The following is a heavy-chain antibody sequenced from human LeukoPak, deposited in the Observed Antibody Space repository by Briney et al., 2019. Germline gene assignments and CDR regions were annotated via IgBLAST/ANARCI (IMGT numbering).Heavy chain of an antibody. CDR1: GFTVSSNY. D-gene: IGHD6-13*01. V-gene: IGHV3-66*01. J-gene: IGHJ2*01. CDR3: ARVLYSNSWYFDL. Sequence: GGSLRLSCAASGFTVSSNYMSWVRQAPGKGLEWVSVIHSGGSTYDADSVRGRFTISRDNSKNTLYLQMNSLRAEDTAVYYCARVLYSNSWYFDLWGRGTLVTVSS. CDR2: IHSGGST.